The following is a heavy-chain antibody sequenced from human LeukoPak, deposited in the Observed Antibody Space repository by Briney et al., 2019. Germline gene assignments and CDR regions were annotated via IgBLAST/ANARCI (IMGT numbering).Heavy chain of an antibody. Sequence: SETLSLTCAVYGGSFSGYYWSWIRQPPGKGLEWIGEIYHSGSTNYNPSLRSRVTISVDKSKNQFSLKLSSVTAADTAVYYCARPVFGNWFDPWGQGTLVTVSS. V-gene: IGHV4-34*01. J-gene: IGHJ5*02. CDR1: GGSFSGYY. CDR2: IYHSGST. D-gene: IGHD2/OR15-2a*01. CDR3: ARPVFGNWFDP.